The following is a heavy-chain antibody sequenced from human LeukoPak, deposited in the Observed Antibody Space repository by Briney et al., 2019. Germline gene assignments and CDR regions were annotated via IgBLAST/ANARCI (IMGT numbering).Heavy chain of an antibody. J-gene: IGHJ6*04. V-gene: IGHV3-48*03. Sequence: PGGSLRLSCAASGITFSSYGMSWVRQAPGKGLEWVSYISSSGSTIYYADSVMGRFTISRDNAKNSLYLQMNSLRAEDTAVYYCAELGITMIGGVWGKGTTVTISS. CDR3: AELGITMIGGV. D-gene: IGHD3-10*02. CDR1: GITFSSYG. CDR2: ISSSGSTI.